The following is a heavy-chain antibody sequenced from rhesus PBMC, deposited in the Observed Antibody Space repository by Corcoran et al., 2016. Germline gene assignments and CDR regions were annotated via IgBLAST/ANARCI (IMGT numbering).Heavy chain of an antibody. CDR2: IYGGSGST. J-gene: IGHJ5-2*02. D-gene: IGHD1-32*01. CDR3: GISGGGILDV. CDR1: GASISSSY. V-gene: IGHV4-147*01. Sequence: QVQLQESGPGLVKPSETLPLTGAVSGASISSSYWSWIRQPPGKGLEWIGYIYGGSGSTTYNPSLKSRVTISRDTSKNQFSLNLSSMTAADTAVYYCGISGGGILDVWGRGVLVTVSS.